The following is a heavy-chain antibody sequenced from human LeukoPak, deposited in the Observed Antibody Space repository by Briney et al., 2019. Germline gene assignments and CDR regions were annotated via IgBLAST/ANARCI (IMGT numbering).Heavy chain of an antibody. J-gene: IGHJ6*02. CDR3: AKSRRITIFGVVITDYYYYGMDV. CDR1: GFTFSSYA. CDR2: ISGSGGST. V-gene: IGHV3-23*01. D-gene: IGHD3-3*01. Sequence: PGGSLRLSCAASGFTFSSYAMSWVRKAPGKGLEWVSAISGSGGSTYYADSVKGRFTISRDNSKNTLYLQMNSLRAEDTAVYYCAKSRRITIFGVVITDYYYYGMDVWGQGTTVTVSS.